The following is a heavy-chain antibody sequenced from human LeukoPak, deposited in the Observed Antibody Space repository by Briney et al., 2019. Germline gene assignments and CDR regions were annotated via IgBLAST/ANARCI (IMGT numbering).Heavy chain of an antibody. D-gene: IGHD2-15*01. V-gene: IGHV3-23*01. Sequence: GGSLRLSCAASGFTFSSYAMSWVRQAPGKGLEWVSAISGSADSTYYGDFVRGRFAISRDNSKNTVYLQMNSLRAEDTAVYYCAHPPEVYCGGGSCYLVYWGQGTLVTVSS. J-gene: IGHJ4*02. CDR3: AHPPEVYCGGGSCYLVY. CDR1: GFTFSSYA. CDR2: ISGSADST.